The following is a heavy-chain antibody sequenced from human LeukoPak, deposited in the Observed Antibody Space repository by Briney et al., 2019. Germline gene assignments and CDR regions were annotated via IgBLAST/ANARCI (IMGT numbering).Heavy chain of an antibody. Sequence: SETLSLTCTVSGGSISSGSYYWSWIRQPAGKGLEWIGRIYTSGSTNYNPSLKSRVTISVDTSKNQFSLKVSSVTAADTAVYYCARRAAAGGYFDYWGQGTLVTVSS. V-gene: IGHV4-61*02. CDR2: IYTSGST. J-gene: IGHJ4*02. CDR3: ARRAAAGGYFDY. D-gene: IGHD6-13*01. CDR1: GGSISSGSYY.